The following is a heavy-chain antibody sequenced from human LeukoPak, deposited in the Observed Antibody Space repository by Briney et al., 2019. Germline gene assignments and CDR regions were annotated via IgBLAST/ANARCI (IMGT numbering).Heavy chain of an antibody. Sequence: PSETLSLTCTVSGGSISSGGYYWSWIRQPPGKGLEWIGYIYYSGSTNYNPSLKSRVTISVDTSKNQFSLKLSSVTAADTAVYYCARLRRWSQPFDYWGQGTLVTVSS. CDR3: ARLRRWSQPFDY. V-gene: IGHV4-61*08. D-gene: IGHD4-23*01. CDR2: IYYSGST. J-gene: IGHJ4*02. CDR1: GGSISSGGYY.